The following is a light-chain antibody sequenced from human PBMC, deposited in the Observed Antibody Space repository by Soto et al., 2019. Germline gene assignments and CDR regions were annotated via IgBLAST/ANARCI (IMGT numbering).Light chain of an antibody. CDR2: GNS. V-gene: IGLV1-40*01. CDR1: RSNIGAGYD. CDR3: QFYDSSLSGWV. Sequence: QSVLTQPPSVSGTPGQRVTISCTGSRSNIGAGYDVHWYQQLPGTAPKLLIYGNSNRPSGVPDRFSGSKSGTSASLAITGLQAEDEADYYCQFYDSSLSGWVFGGGIKLTVL. J-gene: IGLJ3*02.